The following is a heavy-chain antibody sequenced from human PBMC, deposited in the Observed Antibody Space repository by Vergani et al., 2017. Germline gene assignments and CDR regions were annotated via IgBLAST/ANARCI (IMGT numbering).Heavy chain of an antibody. Sequence: EVQLVESGGGSVQSGGSLRLSCVASGFSFNTYWMHWVRQVPGKGLMWVARIDEYGNRATYGDFETGRFTISRDNAKNTVFLQMNNLRADDAGFYICVRTEYCTGIACNTRFDSWGQGALVTVSS. CDR3: VRTEYCTGIACNTRFDS. CDR2: IDEYGNRA. J-gene: IGHJ5*01. D-gene: IGHD2-8*02. CDR1: GFSFNTYW. V-gene: IGHV3-74*03.